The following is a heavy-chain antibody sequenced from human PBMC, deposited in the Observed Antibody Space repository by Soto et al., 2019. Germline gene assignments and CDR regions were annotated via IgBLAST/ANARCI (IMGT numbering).Heavy chain of an antibody. CDR2: IYRGGST. V-gene: IGHV3-53*01. D-gene: IGHD5-12*01. Sequence: EVQGVESGGGLIQPGGSLRLSCEVSGFSVTANYMSWVRQAPGKGLAWVSVIYRGGSTYYIDSVKVRFSISRDISKNTLYLQMNSLSAEDAAVYYCHGYGYWGQGTLVTVSS. CDR1: GFSVTANY. J-gene: IGHJ4*02. CDR3: HGYGY.